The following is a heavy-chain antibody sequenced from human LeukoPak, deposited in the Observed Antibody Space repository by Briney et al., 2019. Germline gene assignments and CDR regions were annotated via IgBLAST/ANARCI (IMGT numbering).Heavy chain of an antibody. J-gene: IGHJ4*02. CDR1: GFTFSSYA. CDR2: FSRGGSIT. V-gene: IGHV3-23*01. D-gene: IGHD6-19*01. CDR3: ASRQDLGWHYDN. Sequence: GGSLSLSCAASGFTFSSYAMSWVRQAPGKGLEWVSGFSRGGSITNYADSVKGRFTISRDISKNTLYLQMNSLRAEDTAVYYCASRQDLGWHYDNWGQGTLVTVSS.